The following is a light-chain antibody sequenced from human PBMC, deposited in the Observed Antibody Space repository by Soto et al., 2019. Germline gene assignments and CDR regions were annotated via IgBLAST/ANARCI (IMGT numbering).Light chain of an antibody. V-gene: IGKV1-5*03. CDR3: QQYNSYRWT. Sequence: DIQMTQSPSTLSASVGDRVTITCRASQSISSWLAWYQQKPGKAPKLLIYKASSLESGVPSRFSGSGSGTEFTLTISSLQPDDFATYYCQQYNSYRWTFGQGTKVGIK. J-gene: IGKJ1*01. CDR1: QSISSW. CDR2: KAS.